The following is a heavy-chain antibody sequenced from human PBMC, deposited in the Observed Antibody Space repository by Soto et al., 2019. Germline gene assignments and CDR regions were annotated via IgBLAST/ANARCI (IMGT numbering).Heavy chain of an antibody. Sequence: QVQLVQSGAEVKEPGSSVKVSCKVSGGTFSSQTINWVRQVPGQGLEWMGSVIPIIGEGKYAQSFLGRVTITADRSTSTAYMDQSSLRYEETAVYYCASPAVNDLDADSSAFDIWGQGTMVTVSS. CDR2: VIPIIGEG. D-gene: IGHD1-1*01. CDR3: ASPAVNDLDADSSAFDI. CDR1: GGTFSSQT. J-gene: IGHJ3*02. V-gene: IGHV1-69*02.